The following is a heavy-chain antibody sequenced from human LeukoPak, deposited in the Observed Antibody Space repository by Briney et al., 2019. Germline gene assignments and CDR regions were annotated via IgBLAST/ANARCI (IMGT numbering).Heavy chain of an antibody. CDR3: ASQVTHTVVVTAITRFDP. J-gene: IGHJ5*02. CDR1: GGSISSSSYY. V-gene: IGHV4-39*01. Sequence: SETLSLTCTVSGGSISSSSYYWGWIRQPPGKGLEWIGSIYYSGSTYYNPSLKSRVTISVDTSKNQFSLKLSSVTAADTAVYYCASQVTHTVVVTAITRFDPWGQGTLVTVSS. CDR2: IYYSGST. D-gene: IGHD2-21*02.